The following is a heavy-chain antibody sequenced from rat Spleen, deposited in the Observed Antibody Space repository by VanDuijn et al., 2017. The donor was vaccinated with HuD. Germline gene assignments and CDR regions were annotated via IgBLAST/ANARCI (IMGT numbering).Heavy chain of an antibody. D-gene: IGHD1-9*01. CDR3: TRGHGYNYDWFAY. J-gene: IGHJ3*01. Sequence: EVQLVESGGGLVQPGRSLKLSCAASGFSFSDYAMAWVRQAPKKGLEWVATISSNGGDTYYRDSVRGRFTISRDNAKNTLYLQMNSLRSEDTATYYCTRGHGYNYDWFAYWGQGTLVTVSS. CDR2: ISSNGGDT. V-gene: IGHV5-17*01. CDR1: GFSFSDYA.